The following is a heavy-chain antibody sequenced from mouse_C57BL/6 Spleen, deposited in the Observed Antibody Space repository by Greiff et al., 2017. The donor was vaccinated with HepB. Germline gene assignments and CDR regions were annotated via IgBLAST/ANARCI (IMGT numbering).Heavy chain of an antibody. D-gene: IGHD2-1*01. J-gene: IGHJ2*01. CDR3: ARDWGNYGFDY. V-gene: IGHV5-4*01. CDR1: GFTFSSYA. Sequence: EVKLVESGGGLVKPGGSLKLSCAASGFTFSSYAMSWVRQTPEKRLEWVATISDGGSYTYYPDNVKGRFTISRDNAKNNLYLQMSHLKSEDTAMYYCARDWGNYGFDYWGQGTTLTVSS. CDR2: ISDGGSYT.